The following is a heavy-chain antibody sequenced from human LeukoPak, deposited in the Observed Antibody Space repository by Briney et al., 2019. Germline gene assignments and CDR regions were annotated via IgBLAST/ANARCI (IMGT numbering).Heavy chain of an antibody. CDR1: GFTFSSYW. V-gene: IGHV3-7*01. Sequence: PGGSLRLSCAASGFTFSSYWMSWVRQAPGKGLEWVANIKQDGSEKYYVDSVKDRFTISRDNAKNSLYLQMNSLRAEDTAVYYCARWDCSSTSCYFDYWGQGTLVTVSS. J-gene: IGHJ4*02. CDR3: ARWDCSSTSCYFDY. D-gene: IGHD2-2*01. CDR2: IKQDGSEK.